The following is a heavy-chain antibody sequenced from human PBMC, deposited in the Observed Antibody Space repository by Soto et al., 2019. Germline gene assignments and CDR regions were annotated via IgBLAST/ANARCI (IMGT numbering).Heavy chain of an antibody. Sequence: GGSLRLSCAASGFTFTIFAMSWARQSPGKGLEWVSTISGSGGSTYYADAVKGRFTISRDNSMGTLYLQMKSLRVEDTAIYYCAKEVSLGSTVDLGYWGQGTLVTVSS. CDR3: AKEVSLGSTVDLGY. J-gene: IGHJ4*02. CDR1: GFTFTIFA. CDR2: ISGSGGST. V-gene: IGHV3-23*01. D-gene: IGHD7-27*01.